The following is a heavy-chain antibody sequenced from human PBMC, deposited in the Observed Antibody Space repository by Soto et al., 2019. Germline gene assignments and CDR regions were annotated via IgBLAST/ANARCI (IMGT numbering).Heavy chain of an antibody. CDR3: ARLVAVTTAFDY. J-gene: IGHJ4*02. Sequence: ASETLSLTCTVSGGSISSYYWSWIRQPPGKGLEWIGYIYYSGSTNYNPSLKSRVTISVDTSKNQFSLKLSSVTAADTAVYYCARLVAVTTAFDYWGQGTLVTVSS. V-gene: IGHV4-59*08. CDR2: IYYSGST. CDR1: GGSISSYY. D-gene: IGHD4-17*01.